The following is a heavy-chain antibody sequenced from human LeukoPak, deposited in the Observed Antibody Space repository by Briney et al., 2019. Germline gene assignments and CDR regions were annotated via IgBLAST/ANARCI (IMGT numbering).Heavy chain of an antibody. CDR3: TRGVAGHPD. V-gene: IGHV4-34*12. D-gene: IGHD6-19*01. Sequence: PSQTMSPTSPVAALSSSKYYWSWVSQSQRNLLEWNGEIIPSGYTNFNTSLKSRVTRSIETSQTQPSLMLTSMTAADTAVYYCTRGVAGHPDWGQGTLVTVSS. J-gene: IGHJ4*02. CDR1: ALSSSKYY. CDR2: IIPSGYT.